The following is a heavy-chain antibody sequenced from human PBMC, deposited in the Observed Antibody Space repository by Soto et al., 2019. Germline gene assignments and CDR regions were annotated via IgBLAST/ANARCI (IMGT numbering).Heavy chain of an antibody. V-gene: IGHV3-7*03. D-gene: IGHD1-26*01. CDR1: GFTFSSYW. CDR2: IKQDGSEK. J-gene: IGHJ4*02. CDR3: AKDMKAVGAGSFDY. Sequence: GGSLRLSCAASGFTFSSYWMSWVRQAPGKGLEWVANIKQDGSEKYYVDSVKGRFTISRDNAKNSLYLQMNSLRAEDTALYYCAKDMKAVGAGSFDYWGQGTLVTVSS.